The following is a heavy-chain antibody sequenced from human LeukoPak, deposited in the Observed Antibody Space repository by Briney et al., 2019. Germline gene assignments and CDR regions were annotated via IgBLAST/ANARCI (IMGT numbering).Heavy chain of an antibody. D-gene: IGHD6-6*01. CDR3: ARAASIYSSSQFDY. Sequence: PSETLSLTCAVYGGSFSGYYWSWIRQPPGKGLEWIGEINHSGSTNYNPSLKSRVTIPVDTSKNQSSLKLSSVTAADTAVYYCARAASIYSSSQFDYWGQGTLVTVSS. CDR2: INHSGST. J-gene: IGHJ4*02. V-gene: IGHV4-34*01. CDR1: GGSFSGYY.